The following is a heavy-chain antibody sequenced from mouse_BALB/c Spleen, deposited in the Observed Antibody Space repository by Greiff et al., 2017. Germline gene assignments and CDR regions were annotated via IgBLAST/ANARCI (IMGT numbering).Heavy chain of an antibody. CDR2: ISSGGSYT. CDR3: ARQYGSSYGYAMDY. V-gene: IGHV5-9-3*01. J-gene: IGHJ4*01. CDR1: GFTFSSYA. D-gene: IGHD1-1*01. Sequence: EVKLVESGGGLVKPGGSLKLSCAASGFTFSSYAMSWVRQTPEKRLEWVATISSGGSYTYYPDSVKGRFTISRDNAKNTLYLQMSSLRSEDTAMYYCARQYGSSYGYAMDYWGQGTSVTVSS.